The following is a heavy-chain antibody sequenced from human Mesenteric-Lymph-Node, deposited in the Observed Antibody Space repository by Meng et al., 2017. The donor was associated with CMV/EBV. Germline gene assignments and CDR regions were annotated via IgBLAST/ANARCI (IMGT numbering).Heavy chain of an antibody. CDR2: FDLEDGET. D-gene: IGHD1-26*01. CDR3: VTPHPLYSGSYLGKYYLDY. V-gene: IGHV1-24*01. J-gene: IGHJ4*02. CDR1: GYTLTEFS. Sequence: ASVKVSCKVSGYTLTEFSMHWVRQAPGKGLEWMGRFDLEDGETIYAQKFQGRVTMTEDTSTDTAYMELSSLRSEDTAVYYCVTPHPLYSGSYLGKYYLDYWGQGTLVTVSS.